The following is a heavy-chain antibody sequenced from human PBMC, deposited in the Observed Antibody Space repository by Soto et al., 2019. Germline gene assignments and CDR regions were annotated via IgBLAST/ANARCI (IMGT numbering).Heavy chain of an antibody. Sequence: PGESLKISCQGSGYSFANYWIGWVRQMPGKGLEWMGNISPSDSDTRYSPSFQGQVTFSADKSITTVYLQWRSLKASDTAIYYCAAGYTTGPDAFDIWGQGTMVTVSS. CDR3: AAGYTTGPDAFDI. J-gene: IGHJ3*02. CDR2: ISPSDSDT. D-gene: IGHD6-13*01. V-gene: IGHV5-51*01. CDR1: GYSFANYW.